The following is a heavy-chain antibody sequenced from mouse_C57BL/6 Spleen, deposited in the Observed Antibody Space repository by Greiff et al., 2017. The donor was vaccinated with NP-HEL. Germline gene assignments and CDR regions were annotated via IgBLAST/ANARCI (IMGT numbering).Heavy chain of an antibody. D-gene: IGHD2-5*01. CDR2: IDPSDSYT. V-gene: IGHV1-50*01. J-gene: IGHJ2*01. CDR3: ARRTYYSNSTFDY. CDR1: GYTFTSYW. Sequence: VQLQQPGAELVKPGASVKLSCKASGYTFTSYWMQWVKQRPGQGLEWIGEIDPSDSYTNYNQKFKGKATLTVDTSSSTAYMQLSSLTSEDSAVYYCARRTYYSNSTFDYWGQGTTLTVSS.